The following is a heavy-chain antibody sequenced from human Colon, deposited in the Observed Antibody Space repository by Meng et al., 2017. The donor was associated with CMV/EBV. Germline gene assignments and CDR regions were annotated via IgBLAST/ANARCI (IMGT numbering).Heavy chain of an antibody. D-gene: IGHD6-19*01. CDR2: ISISNSYI. CDR1: GFNLNTYS. CDR3: ARLRGLASYGSDWGY. V-gene: IGHV3-21*01. Sequence: GESLKISCAASGFNLNTYSMNWLRQAPGRGLEWVASISISNSYIYYADSVKGRFTISRDNANNSLYLQMTSLRTDDTAVYYCARLRGLASYGSDWGYWGQGTLVTVSS. J-gene: IGHJ4*02.